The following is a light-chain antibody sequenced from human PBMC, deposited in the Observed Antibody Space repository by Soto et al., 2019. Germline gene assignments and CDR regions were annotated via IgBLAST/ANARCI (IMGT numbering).Light chain of an antibody. CDR1: QSVLYSSNNKNY. V-gene: IGKV4-1*01. CDR3: QQYYSTHT. Sequence: DIVMTQSPDSLAVSLGERATINCKSSQSVLYSSNNKNYLAWYQQKPGQPPKLLIYWASTRESGVPDRFSGSGSGTDFPLTISSLQAEDVAVYYCQQYYSTHTFGQRTRLEIK. CDR2: WAS. J-gene: IGKJ5*01.